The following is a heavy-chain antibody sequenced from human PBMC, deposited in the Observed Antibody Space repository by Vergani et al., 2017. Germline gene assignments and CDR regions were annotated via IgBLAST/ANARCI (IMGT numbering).Heavy chain of an antibody. CDR2: ISGSGGST. CDR1: GFTFSSYA. CDR3: AKGYGDLESYFDY. V-gene: IGHV3-23*01. Sequence: EVQLLESGGGLVQPGGPLRLSCAASGFTFSSYAMSWVRQAPGKGLEWVSAISGSGGSTYYADSVKGRFTISRDNSKNTLYLQMNSLRAEDTAVYYCAKGYGDLESYFDYWGQGTLVTVSS. D-gene: IGHD4-17*01. J-gene: IGHJ4*02.